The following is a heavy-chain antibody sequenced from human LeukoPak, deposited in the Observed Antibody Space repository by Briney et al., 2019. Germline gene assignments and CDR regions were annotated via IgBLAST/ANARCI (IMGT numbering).Heavy chain of an antibody. Sequence: SQTLSLTCTVSGGSISSGGYYWSWIRQHPGKGLEWIGYIYYSGSTNYNGSLKSRVTISVDTSKNQFSLKLSSVTAADTAVYYCARYGSGSSDLDYWGQGTLVTVSS. CDR1: GGSISSGGYY. CDR3: ARYGSGSSDLDY. V-gene: IGHV4-31*03. CDR2: IYYSGST. J-gene: IGHJ4*02. D-gene: IGHD3-10*01.